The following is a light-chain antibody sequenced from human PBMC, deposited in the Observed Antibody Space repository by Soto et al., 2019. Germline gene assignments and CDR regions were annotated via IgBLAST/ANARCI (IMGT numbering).Light chain of an antibody. CDR2: GAS. J-gene: IGKJ4*01. CDR1: QSVSSSY. V-gene: IGKV3-20*01. CDR3: HQYDSSPLT. Sequence: EIVLTQSPGTLSLSPGERATLSCRASQSVSSSYLAWYQQKPGQAPRLLIYGASFRATGMPDRFSGSGSGIDFTLTISRLAPEDFAVYYCHQYDSSPLTFGGGIKGEIK.